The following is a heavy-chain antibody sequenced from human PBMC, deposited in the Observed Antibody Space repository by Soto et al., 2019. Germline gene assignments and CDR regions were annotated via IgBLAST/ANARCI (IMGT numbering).Heavy chain of an antibody. V-gene: IGHV3-30-3*01. Sequence: QVQLVESGGGVVQPGRSLRLSCAASGVTFSSYAMHWVRQAPGKGLEWVAVISYDGSNKYYADSVKGRFTISRDNSKNKLYLQMNSLRAEDTAVYYCARAGCDGGSCYTLVGLRYGMDVWGQGTTVTVSS. CDR3: ARAGCDGGSCYTLVGLRYGMDV. CDR2: ISYDGSNK. D-gene: IGHD2-15*01. CDR1: GVTFSSYA. J-gene: IGHJ6*02.